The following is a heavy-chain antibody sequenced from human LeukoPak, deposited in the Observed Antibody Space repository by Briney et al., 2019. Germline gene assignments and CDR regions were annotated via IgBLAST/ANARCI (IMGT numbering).Heavy chain of an antibody. CDR3: AREGSNYYFDY. J-gene: IGHJ4*02. CDR2: IKQDGSEK. V-gene: IGHV3-7*01. Sequence: GGSLRLSCAASGFTFSSYWMSWVRQAPGKGLEWVANIKQDGSEKYYVDSVKGRSTISRDNAKNSLYLQMNSLRAEDTAVYYCAREGSNYYFDYWGQGTLVTVSS. CDR1: GFTFSSYW. D-gene: IGHD4-11*01.